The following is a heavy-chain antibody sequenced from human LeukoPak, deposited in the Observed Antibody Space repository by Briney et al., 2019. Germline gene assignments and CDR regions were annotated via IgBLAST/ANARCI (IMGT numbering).Heavy chain of an antibody. CDR2: ISSSSTYI. J-gene: IGHJ3*02. CDR1: GFTFNSYS. V-gene: IGHV3-21*04. D-gene: IGHD3-3*01. CDR3: AKDHASSYYDFWSGLGAFDI. Sequence: GGSLRLSCAASGFTFNSYSMNWVRQAPGKGLEWVSSISSSSTYIYYADSVKGRFTISRDNAKNSLYLQMNSLRAEDTAVYYCAKDHASSYYDFWSGLGAFDIWGQGTMVTVSS.